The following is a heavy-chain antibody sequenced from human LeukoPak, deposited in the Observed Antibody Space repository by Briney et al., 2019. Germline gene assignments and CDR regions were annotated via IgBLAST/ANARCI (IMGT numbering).Heavy chain of an antibody. Sequence: GESLKISCKGSGYSFTSYWIGWVRQMPGKGLEWMGIMYPGDSETRFRPSFQGQVTISVDKSINTAYLQWSSLKASDTAMYYCARHGYCSSTSCPGKDAFDIWGQGTMVTVSS. J-gene: IGHJ3*02. D-gene: IGHD2-2*03. V-gene: IGHV5-51*01. CDR3: ARHGYCSSTSCPGKDAFDI. CDR1: GYSFTSYW. CDR2: MYPGDSET.